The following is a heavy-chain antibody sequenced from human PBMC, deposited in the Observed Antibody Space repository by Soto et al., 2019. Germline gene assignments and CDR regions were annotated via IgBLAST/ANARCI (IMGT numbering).Heavy chain of an antibody. D-gene: IGHD5-12*01. CDR1: GGTFSSYA. CDR2: IIPIFGTA. Sequence: SVKVSCKASGGTFSSYAISWVRQAPGQGLEWMGGIIPIFGTANYAQKFQGRVTITADESTSTAYMELSSLRSEDTAVYYCARGQYSGYDQDDYYYYGMDVWGQGTTVTVSS. V-gene: IGHV1-69*13. J-gene: IGHJ6*02. CDR3: ARGQYSGYDQDDYYYYGMDV.